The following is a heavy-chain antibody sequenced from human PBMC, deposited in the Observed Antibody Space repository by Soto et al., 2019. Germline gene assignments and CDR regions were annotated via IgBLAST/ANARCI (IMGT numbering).Heavy chain of an antibody. Sequence: ASVKVSCEASGYTFTRYGISWVRQAPGQGLEWMGWISGYNGDTKYAQKFQGRVTMTIDTSTTTAFMELRSLTSDDTAVYYCAKNGQPPYYYYGLDVWGQGTTVTVSS. V-gene: IGHV1-18*01. J-gene: IGHJ6*02. D-gene: IGHD2-8*01. CDR1: GYTFTRYG. CDR2: ISGYNGDT. CDR3: AKNGQPPYYYYGLDV.